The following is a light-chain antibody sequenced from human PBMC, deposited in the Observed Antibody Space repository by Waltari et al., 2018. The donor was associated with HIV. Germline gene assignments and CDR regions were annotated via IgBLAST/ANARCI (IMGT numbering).Light chain of an antibody. CDR3: GTWDTSLSAGV. Sequence: QSVLTQPPSVSATPGQKVTISCSGSDSHIGNTYVSWYQQLPGTAPRLLIYDKKKRPAGVPERSCGPSAGRSDTLGVTGLQTGDEADYYCGTWDTSLSAGVFGGGTKLTVL. J-gene: IGLJ2*01. CDR1: DSHIGNTY. CDR2: DKK. V-gene: IGLV1-51*01.